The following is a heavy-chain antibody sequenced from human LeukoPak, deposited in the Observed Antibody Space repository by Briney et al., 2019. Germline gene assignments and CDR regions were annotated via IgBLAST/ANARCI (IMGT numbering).Heavy chain of an antibody. D-gene: IGHD3-9*01. CDR1: GYTFTSYG. V-gene: IGHV1-18*01. J-gene: IGHJ4*02. CDR2: ISAYNGNT. Sequence: GASVKVSCKASGYTFTSYGISWVRQAPGQGLEWLGWISAYNGNTNSAQKFQGRVTMTTEISTSTAYMELRSLRSDDTAEYYCARGARDYDILTGYYTPSDYWGQGTLVTVSS. CDR3: ARGARDYDILTGYYTPSDY.